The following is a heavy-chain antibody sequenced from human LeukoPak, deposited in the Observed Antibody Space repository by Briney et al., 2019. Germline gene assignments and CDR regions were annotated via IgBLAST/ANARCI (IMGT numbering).Heavy chain of an antibody. CDR2: IIPIFGTA. CDR1: GGTFISYA. J-gene: IGHJ4*02. D-gene: IGHD3-22*01. V-gene: IGHV1-69*01. Sequence: ASVKVSCKASGGTFISYAISWVRQAPGQGLEWMGGIIPIFGTANYAQKFQGRVTITADESTSTAYMELSSLRSEDTAVYYCARVGDSSGYYLDYWGQGTLVTVSS. CDR3: ARVGDSSGYYLDY.